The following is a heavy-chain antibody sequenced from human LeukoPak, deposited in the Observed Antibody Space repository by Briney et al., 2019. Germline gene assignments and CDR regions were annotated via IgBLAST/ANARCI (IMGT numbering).Heavy chain of an antibody. CDR3: ARGLAGAGWFDP. V-gene: IGHV4-31*03. CDR2: IYYSGST. Sequence: PSETLSLTCTVSGGSISSGGYYWSWIRQHPGKGLEWIGYIYYSGSTYYNPSLKSRVTISVDTSKNQFSLKLSSVTAADTAVYYCARGLAGAGWFDPWGQGTLVTVSS. J-gene: IGHJ5*02. D-gene: IGHD3-3*02. CDR1: GGSISSGGYY.